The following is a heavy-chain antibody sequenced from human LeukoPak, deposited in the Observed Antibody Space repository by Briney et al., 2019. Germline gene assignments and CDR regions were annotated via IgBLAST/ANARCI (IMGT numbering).Heavy chain of an antibody. CDR1: GGSINGYY. J-gene: IGHJ5*02. Sequence: SETLSLTCTVSGGSINGYYWSWIRQPPGKGLEWIGYIYYSGSTNYNPSLKSRVTISVDTSKNQFSLKLSSVTAADTAVYYCARNYYDSSGYDPFDPWGQGTLVTVSS. D-gene: IGHD3-22*01. CDR2: IYYSGST. V-gene: IGHV4-59*01. CDR3: ARNYYDSSGYDPFDP.